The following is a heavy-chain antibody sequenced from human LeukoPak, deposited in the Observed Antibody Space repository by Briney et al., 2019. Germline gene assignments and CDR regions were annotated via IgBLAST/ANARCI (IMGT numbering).Heavy chain of an antibody. D-gene: IGHD3-10*01. J-gene: IGHJ5*02. V-gene: IGHV4-39*07. Sequence: PSETLSLTCTVSGGSISSNNYYWGWIRQPPGKGLEWIGSLYYSGSAYYNPSLKSRVTISLDTSKNQFSLKLSSVTAADTAVYYCARGAYFYGSGINWFDPWGQGTLITVSS. CDR2: LYYSGSA. CDR3: ARGAYFYGSGINWFDP. CDR1: GGSISSNNYY.